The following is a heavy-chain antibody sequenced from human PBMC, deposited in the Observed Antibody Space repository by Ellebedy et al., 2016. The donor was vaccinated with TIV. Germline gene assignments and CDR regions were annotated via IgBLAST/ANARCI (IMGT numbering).Heavy chain of an antibody. J-gene: IGHJ6*02. D-gene: IGHD2-21*01. CDR2: IIHSGES. CDR3: AKGIGMDA. CDR1: GGPFRGYY. V-gene: IGHV4-34*12. Sequence: MPSETLSLTCGVSGGPFRGYYWSWIRQSPGKGLEWIGEIIHSGESNYNPSLKSRVTLSVDTSKNQISLSLSSMTAADTAVYYCAKGIGMDAWGPGTTVIVS.